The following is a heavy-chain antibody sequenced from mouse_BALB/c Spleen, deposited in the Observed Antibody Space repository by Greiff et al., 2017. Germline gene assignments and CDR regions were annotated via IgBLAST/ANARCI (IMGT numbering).Heavy chain of an antibody. CDR2: ISYSGST. V-gene: IGHV3-2*02. Sequence: DVKLVESGPGLVKPSQSLSLTCTVTGYSITSDYAWNWIRQFPGNKLEWMGYISYSGSTSYNPSLKSRISITRDTSKNQFFLQLNSVTTEDTATYYCARSYITTAFDYWGQGTTLTVSS. CDR1: GYSITSDYA. J-gene: IGHJ2*01. CDR3: ARSYITTAFDY. D-gene: IGHD1-2*01.